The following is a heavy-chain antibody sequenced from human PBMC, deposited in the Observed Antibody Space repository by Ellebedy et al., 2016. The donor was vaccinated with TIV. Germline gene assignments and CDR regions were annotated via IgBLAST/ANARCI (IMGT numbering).Heavy chain of an antibody. J-gene: IGHJ4*02. CDR1: GFTFSNYW. V-gene: IGHV3-7*01. D-gene: IGHD6-19*01. CDR2: IKQDGSEK. CDR3: AKGRGGGSDSSAPRYYFDS. Sequence: GESLKISCAGSGFTFSNYWMTWVRQAPGKGLEWVANIKQDGSEKYYVDSVKGRFTISRDNSKNTLYLQMNSLRAEDTAVYYCAKGRGGGSDSSAPRYYFDSWGLGTLVTVSS.